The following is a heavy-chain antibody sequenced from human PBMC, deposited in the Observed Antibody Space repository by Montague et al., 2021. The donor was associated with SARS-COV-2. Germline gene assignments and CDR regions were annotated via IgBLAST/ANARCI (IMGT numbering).Heavy chain of an antibody. CDR1: RGSFSNYY. D-gene: IGHD3-9*01. Sequence: SETLSLTCAVSRGSFSNYYWTWIRQSPGKGLEWLGKINQGGAPNYTPSXXSRVTISLDTSKKQISLRLNSVTVADTAVFFCARGRPVQGSFRHFDSISSGALDIWAQGSLVIVSS. V-gene: IGHV4-34*01. CDR3: ARGRPVQGSFRHFDSISSGALDI. J-gene: IGHJ3*02. CDR2: INQGGAP.